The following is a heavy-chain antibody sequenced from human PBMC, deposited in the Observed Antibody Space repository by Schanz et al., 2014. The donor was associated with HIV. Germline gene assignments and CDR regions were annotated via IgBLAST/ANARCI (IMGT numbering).Heavy chain of an antibody. J-gene: IGHJ4*02. CDR3: AKPEYDSRGNSQSHFDY. Sequence: EVQLLDSGGGLVQPGGSLRLSCVASGFTFNNYAMTWVRQAPGKGLEWVSSISESGGRTYYAGSVKGRFTISRDNSKNTLYLQMTTLRIDDTAVYYCAKPEYDSRGNSQSHFDYWGQGTLVTVSS. V-gene: IGHV3-23*01. D-gene: IGHD3-22*01. CDR2: ISESGGRT. CDR1: GFTFNNYA.